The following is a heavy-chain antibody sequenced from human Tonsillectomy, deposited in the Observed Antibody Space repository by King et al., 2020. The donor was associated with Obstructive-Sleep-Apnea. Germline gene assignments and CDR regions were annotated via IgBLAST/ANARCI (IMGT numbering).Heavy chain of an antibody. CDR3: ARDHPDCSGGSCYRDYYYGMDV. J-gene: IGHJ6*02. CDR1: GYTFTGYD. D-gene: IGHD2-15*01. V-gene: IGHV1-2*02. CDR2: SNPNSGGT. Sequence: VQLVESGAEVKKPGASVKVSCKASGYTFTGYDMQWVRQAPGQGLEWMGWSNPNSGGTNYAQKFQGRVTMTRDTSIRTAYMELSRLRSDDTAVYFCARDHPDCSGGSCYRDYYYGMDVWGQGTTVTVSS.